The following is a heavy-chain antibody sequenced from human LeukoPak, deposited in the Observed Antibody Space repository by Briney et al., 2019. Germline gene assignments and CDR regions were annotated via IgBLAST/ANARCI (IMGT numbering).Heavy chain of an antibody. V-gene: IGHV3-72*01. CDR2: SSTTKPNSYTT. J-gene: IGHJ4*02. CDR1: GFSIIDHH. D-gene: IGHD6-13*01. CDR3: VRVVTTGSGWYHFDT. Sequence: GGTLRLSCAGAGFSIIDHHMDWVRQAPGEGLEWIGRSSTTKPNSYTTQYAASVRGRFTISRDDSQNSLYLLLNSLKPEDTAVYFCVRVVTTGSGWYHFDTWGRGTLVTVSS.